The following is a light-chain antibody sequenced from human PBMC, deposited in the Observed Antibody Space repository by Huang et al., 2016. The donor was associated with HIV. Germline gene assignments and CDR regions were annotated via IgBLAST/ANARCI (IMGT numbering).Light chain of an antibody. Sequence: DIQMTQSPSSLSASAGDSVTITCRTSQNIGNYLNWYQQRPGKAPNLLIYGSSTVQSGVQSRFSSGGSGTEFTLTISGLQPEDFAIYYCHQTYSMSSFGQGTRLDTK. CDR3: HQTYSMSS. CDR2: GSS. J-gene: IGKJ5*01. CDR1: QNIGNY. V-gene: IGKV1-39*01.